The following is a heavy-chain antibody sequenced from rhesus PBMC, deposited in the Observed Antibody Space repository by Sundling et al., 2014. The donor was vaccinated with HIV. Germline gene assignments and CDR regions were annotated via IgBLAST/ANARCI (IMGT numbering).Heavy chain of an antibody. CDR2: IDGDDGST. D-gene: IGHD4-29*01. J-gene: IGHJ3*01. Sequence: QVQLQESGPGLVKPSESLSLTCGVSNGSISESYRWNWIRQSPGKGLEWIGRIDGDDGSTDYNPSLKSRVTISKDTSKNQFSLRLSSVTAADTAVYYCARDPGSSNGNAFDFWGQGLRVTVSS. V-gene: IGHV4-92*01. CDR1: NGSISESYR. CDR3: ARDPGSSNGNAFDF.